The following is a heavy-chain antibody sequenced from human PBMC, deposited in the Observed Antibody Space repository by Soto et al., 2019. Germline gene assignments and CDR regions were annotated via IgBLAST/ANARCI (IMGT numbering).Heavy chain of an antibody. CDR1: GGSLSGYY. CDR3: ARGWGRIFDY. D-gene: IGHD7-27*01. J-gene: IGHJ4*02. CDR2: INHSGST. V-gene: IGHV4-34*01. Sequence: QLQLQQWGAGLLTPSATLSLTCAVYGGSLSGYYWSWIRQPPGKGLEWIGEINHSGSTNYNPSLKSRVTISVDTSKNQFSLKLSSVTAADTAVYYCARGWGRIFDYWGQGTLVTVSS.